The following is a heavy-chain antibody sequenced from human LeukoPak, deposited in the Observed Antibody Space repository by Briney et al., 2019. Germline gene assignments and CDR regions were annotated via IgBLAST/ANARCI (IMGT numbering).Heavy chain of an antibody. D-gene: IGHD2/OR15-2a*01. V-gene: IGHV4-31*03. J-gene: IGHJ4*02. Sequence: PSETLSLTCTVSGGSISSGGYYWSWIRQHPGKGVGGVGYIYERGSTYYNPSRKRRVTISVDKSKTQFSLKLSSVTAADTAVYYCARLTPRIYFDYWGQGTLVTVSS. CDR3: ARLTPRIYFDY. CDR2: IYERGST. CDR1: GGSISSGGYY.